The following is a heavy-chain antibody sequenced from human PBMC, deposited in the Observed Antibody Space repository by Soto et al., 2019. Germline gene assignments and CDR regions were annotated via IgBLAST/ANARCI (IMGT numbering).Heavy chain of an antibody. J-gene: IGHJ5*02. Sequence: GGSLRLSCPASGFTFSTYGMHWVRQAPGKGLVYVSRISSDGSSTSYADSVKGRFTISRDNAKNTLHLQMNSLRAEDTAVYYCARAISTSIINWFDPWGQGTLVTVSS. V-gene: IGHV3-74*01. CDR2: ISSDGSST. CDR1: GFTFSTYG. D-gene: IGHD3-3*02. CDR3: ARAISTSIINWFDP.